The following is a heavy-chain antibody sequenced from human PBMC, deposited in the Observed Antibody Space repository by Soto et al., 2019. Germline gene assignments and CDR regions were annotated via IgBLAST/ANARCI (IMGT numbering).Heavy chain of an antibody. Sequence: ASVKVSCKASGYTFTSYAMHWVRQAPGQRLEWMGWINAGNGNTKYSQKFQGRVTITRDTSASTAYMELSSLRSEDTAVYYCARESLVGFWSGYPKGNWFDPWGQGTLVTVSS. CDR2: INAGNGNT. D-gene: IGHD3-3*01. CDR3: ARESLVGFWSGYPKGNWFDP. J-gene: IGHJ5*02. CDR1: GYTFTSYA. V-gene: IGHV1-3*01.